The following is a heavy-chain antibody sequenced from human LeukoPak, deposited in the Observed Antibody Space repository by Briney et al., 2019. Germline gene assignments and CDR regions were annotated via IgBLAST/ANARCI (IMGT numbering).Heavy chain of an antibody. V-gene: IGHV3-23*01. CDR3: AKAEWELNFDY. Sequence: GGSLRLSCAASGFTFSSFSMIWVRQAPGKGLEWVSAISGSGGSTYYADSVKGRFTISRDNSKNTLYLQMNSLRAEDTAVYYCAKAEWELNFDYWGQGTLVTVSS. D-gene: IGHD1-26*01. CDR2: ISGSGGST. J-gene: IGHJ4*02. CDR1: GFTFSSFS.